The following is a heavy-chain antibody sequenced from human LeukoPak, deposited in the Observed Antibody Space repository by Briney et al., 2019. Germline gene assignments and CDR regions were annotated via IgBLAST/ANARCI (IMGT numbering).Heavy chain of an antibody. Sequence: ASVKVSCKASGGTFSSYAISWVRQAPGQGLEWMGGIIPIFGTANYAQKFQGRVTITADESTSTAYMELSSLRSEDAAVYYCARAGELLWFGESPAGPNYYFDYWGQGTLVTVSS. J-gene: IGHJ4*02. CDR3: ARAGELLWFGESPAGPNYYFDY. CDR1: GGTFSSYA. V-gene: IGHV1-69*13. D-gene: IGHD3-10*01. CDR2: IIPIFGTA.